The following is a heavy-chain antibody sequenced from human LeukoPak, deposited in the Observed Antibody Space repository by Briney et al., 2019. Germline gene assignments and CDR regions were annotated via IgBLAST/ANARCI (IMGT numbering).Heavy chain of an antibody. J-gene: IGHJ4*02. CDR3: TKDSVAMVTTSDY. CDR1: GFTFHDYA. Sequence: PPGGSLRLSCAASGFTFHDYAMHWVRQAPGKGLEWVSGISWNSGIIGYADSVKGRFTTSRDNAKNSLYLQMNSLRPEDTALYYCTKDSVAMVTTSDYWGQGTLVTVSS. D-gene: IGHD5-18*01. V-gene: IGHV3-9*01. CDR2: ISWNSGII.